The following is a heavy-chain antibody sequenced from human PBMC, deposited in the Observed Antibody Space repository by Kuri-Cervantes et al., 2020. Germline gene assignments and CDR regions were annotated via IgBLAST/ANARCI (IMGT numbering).Heavy chain of an antibody. CDR2: ISAYNGNT. J-gene: IGHJ6*02. Sequence: ASVKDSCKASGYTFPSYGISWVRQAPGQGLEGVGWISAYNGNTNYAQMLQGRVTMTTETSTSTAYMELRSLRSDDTAVYYRARDESHSSGWLPNHYYYYYGMDVWGQGTTVTVSS. D-gene: IGHD6-19*01. CDR3: ARDESHSSGWLPNHYYYYYGMDV. V-gene: IGHV1-18*01. CDR1: GYTFPSYG.